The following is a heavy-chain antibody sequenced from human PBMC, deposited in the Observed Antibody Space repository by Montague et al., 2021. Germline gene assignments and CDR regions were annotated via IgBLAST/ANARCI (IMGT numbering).Heavy chain of an antibody. D-gene: IGHD6-6*01. J-gene: IGHJ5*02. Sequence: SETLSLTCTISGGSIRSYYWNWIRQPPGKGLEWIGYIYYSGSTNYNPSLKSRVNISLDTSNYQFSLNLGSVTAADTAVYYCARALAARWWFDPWGQGTLVTVSS. CDR2: IYYSGST. CDR1: GGSIRSYY. V-gene: IGHV4-59*01. CDR3: ARALAARWWFDP.